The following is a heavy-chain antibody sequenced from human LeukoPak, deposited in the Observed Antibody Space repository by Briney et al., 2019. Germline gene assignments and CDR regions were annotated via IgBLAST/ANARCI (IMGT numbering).Heavy chain of an antibody. V-gene: IGHV3-23*01. CDR1: GFSVSNYA. J-gene: IGHJ4*02. CDR2: FTAGGSST. D-gene: IGHD2-15*01. CDR3: ARGGGLQRRYFEY. Sequence: PGRSLRLSCAASGFSVSNYALSWVRQAPGKGLEWVSSFTAGGSSTYNTDSVEGRFTISRDISKNTLYMQMNSLRAEDTAIYYCARGGGLQRRYFEYWGQGTLLTVSS.